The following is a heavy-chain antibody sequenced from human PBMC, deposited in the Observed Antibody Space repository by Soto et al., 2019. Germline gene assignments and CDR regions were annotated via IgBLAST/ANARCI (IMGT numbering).Heavy chain of an antibody. V-gene: IGHV4-59*01. Sequence: SETLSLTCTVSGGSISSYYWSWIRQPPGKGLEWIGYIYNSGSTNYNPSLKSRVTISVDTSKNQFSLKLSSVTTADTAVYYCARTDSGSYGDHFDYWGQGALVTVSS. D-gene: IGHD1-26*01. CDR1: GGSISSYY. J-gene: IGHJ4*02. CDR3: ARTDSGSYGDHFDY. CDR2: IYNSGST.